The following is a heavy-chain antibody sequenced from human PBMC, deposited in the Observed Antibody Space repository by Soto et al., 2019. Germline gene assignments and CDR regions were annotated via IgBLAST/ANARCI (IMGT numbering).Heavy chain of an antibody. J-gene: IGHJ4*02. CDR3: ARHRNHPKAVVDY. CDR2: IYYSGST. V-gene: IGHV4-39*01. Sequence: SETLSLTCTVSGGSISSSSYYRGWIRQPPGKGLEWIGSIYYSGSTYYKPSLKSRFTISVDTSKNHFSLKLSSVTAADTAVYYCARHRNHPKAVVDYWGPGTLVTVSS. D-gene: IGHD6-19*01. CDR1: GGSISSSSYY.